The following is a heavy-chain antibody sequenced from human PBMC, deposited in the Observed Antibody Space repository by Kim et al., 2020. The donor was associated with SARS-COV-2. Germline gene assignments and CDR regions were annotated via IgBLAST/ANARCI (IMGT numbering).Heavy chain of an antibody. CDR2: ISGSGGST. Sequence: GGSLRLSCAASGFTFSSYAMSWVRQAPGKGLEWVSLISGSGGSTYYADSVKGRFTISRDNSKNTLYLQMNSLRAEDTAVYYCAKDQSYDLGANWFDPWGQGTLVTVSS. CDR1: GFTFSSYA. D-gene: IGHD5-12*01. V-gene: IGHV3-23*01. CDR3: AKDQSYDLGANWFDP. J-gene: IGHJ5*02.